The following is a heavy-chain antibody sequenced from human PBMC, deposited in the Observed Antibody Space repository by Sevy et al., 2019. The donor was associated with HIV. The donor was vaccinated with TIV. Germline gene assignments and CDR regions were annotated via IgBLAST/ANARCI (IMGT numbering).Heavy chain of an antibody. Sequence: ASVKVSCKASGRSFNNYAISWVRQAPGQGLAGMGGIIPMIGTAYYVQKFQDRVTIIADESTSTAYMELSSLRSEDTAVYYCARSISWYASLDSWGQGTLVTVSS. V-gene: IGHV1-69*13. CDR3: ARSISWYASLDS. D-gene: IGHD6-13*01. CDR2: IIPMIGTA. J-gene: IGHJ4*02. CDR1: GRSFNNYA.